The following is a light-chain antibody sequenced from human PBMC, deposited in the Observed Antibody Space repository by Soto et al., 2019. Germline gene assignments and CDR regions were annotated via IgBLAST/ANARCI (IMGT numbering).Light chain of an antibody. J-gene: IGKJ5*01. CDR3: QQYNNWPFS. CDR2: GAS. CDR1: ETINSN. V-gene: IGKV3-15*01. Sequence: EILMTQSPATLSVSPGERAALSCRASETINSNLAWFQQKPGQAPRLLIYGASTRATGVPARFSGSGSGTEFTLSISGLQSEDFAVYFCQQYNNWPFSFGQGTRLEIK.